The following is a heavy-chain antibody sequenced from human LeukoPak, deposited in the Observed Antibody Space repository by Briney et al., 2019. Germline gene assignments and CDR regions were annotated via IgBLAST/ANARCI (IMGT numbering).Heavy chain of an antibody. CDR2: IIPIFGTA. Sequence: SVKVSCKASGGTFSSYAISWVRQAPGQGLEWMGGIIPIFGTANYAQKFQGRVTITADESTSTAYMELSSLRSEDTAVYYCARELERRFYYYGMDVWGQGTTVTVSS. V-gene: IGHV1-69*13. J-gene: IGHJ6*02. CDR1: GGTFSSYA. D-gene: IGHD1-1*01. CDR3: ARELERRFYYYGMDV.